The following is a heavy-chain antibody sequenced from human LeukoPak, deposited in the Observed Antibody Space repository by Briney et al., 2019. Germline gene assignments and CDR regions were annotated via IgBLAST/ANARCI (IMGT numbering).Heavy chain of an antibody. CDR3: VKDPNGDYIGTFEM. CDR2: VSFNGDT. J-gene: IGHJ3*02. CDR1: QFNFNKFG. Sequence: GGSLRLSCATSQFNFNKFGMTWVRQAPGKGPEWVSSVSFNGDTQYADSVQGRFVISRDNPKNMLYLQMNSLRAEDTAIYFCVKDPNGDYIGTFEMWGRGTLVTVSS. V-gene: IGHV3-23*01. D-gene: IGHD4-17*01.